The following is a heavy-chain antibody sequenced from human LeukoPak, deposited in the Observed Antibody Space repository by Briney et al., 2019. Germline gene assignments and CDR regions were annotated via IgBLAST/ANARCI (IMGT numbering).Heavy chain of an antibody. Sequence: SETLSLTCTVSGDSISSYYWSWIRQPPGKGLEWIGYIYTSGGANYIPSLKGRVTISIDTSKNQFSLKLSSVTAADSAVYYCARLTRLSTSPDRYYLDYWGQGTLVTVSS. V-gene: IGHV4-4*09. D-gene: IGHD6-6*01. CDR2: IYTSGGA. CDR3: ARLTRLSTSPDRYYLDY. J-gene: IGHJ4*02. CDR1: GDSISSYY.